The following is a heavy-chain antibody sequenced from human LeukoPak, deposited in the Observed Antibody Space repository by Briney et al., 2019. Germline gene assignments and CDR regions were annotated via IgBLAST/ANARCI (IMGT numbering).Heavy chain of an antibody. Sequence: ASVKVFCKASGYTFTDYYMHWVRQAPGQGLECMGWVIPSSGGTTYAEKFQDRVAMTRDTSISTAYMELTRLTSDDTAVYYCAPFNHDQNMFDQWGQGTLVTVSS. J-gene: IGHJ4*02. CDR1: GYTFTDYY. V-gene: IGHV1-2*02. CDR3: APFNHDQNMFDQ. CDR2: VIPSSGGT. D-gene: IGHD2/OR15-2a*01.